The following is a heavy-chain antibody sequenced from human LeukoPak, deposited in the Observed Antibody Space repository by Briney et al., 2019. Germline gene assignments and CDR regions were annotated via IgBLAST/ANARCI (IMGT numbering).Heavy chain of an antibody. D-gene: IGHD5-24*01. CDR3: ANLGPPGRDHYLES. Sequence: PSETLSLTCAVSGGSISSSNWWSWVRQAPGKGPEWVANINQVGSSKYFVDSVKGRFIISRDNAKNSLYLQMNSLRDEDTAVYYCANLGPPGRDHYLESWGQGTLVTVSS. CDR1: GGSISSSNW. J-gene: IGHJ4*02. V-gene: IGHV3-7*01. CDR2: INQVGSSK.